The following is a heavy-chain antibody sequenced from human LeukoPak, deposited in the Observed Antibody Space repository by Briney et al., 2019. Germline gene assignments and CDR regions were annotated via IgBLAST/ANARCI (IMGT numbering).Heavy chain of an antibody. J-gene: IGHJ4*01. CDR3: ARGGSTYDYVWGSFWADY. D-gene: IGHD3-16*01. CDR1: GFTFSTYG. V-gene: IGHV3-30*04. CDR2: ISYDGRNK. Sequence: GGSLRLSCAASGFTFSTYGMHWVRQAPGKGLEWVAVISYDGRNKYYADSVKGRFTVSRDNSRNTLYLQLNSLRAEDTAVYYCARGGSTYDYVWGSFWADYWGHGTLVTVPP.